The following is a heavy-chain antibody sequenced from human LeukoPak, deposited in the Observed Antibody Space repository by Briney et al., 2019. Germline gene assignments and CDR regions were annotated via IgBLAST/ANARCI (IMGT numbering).Heavy chain of an antibody. J-gene: IGHJ4*02. V-gene: IGHV3-74*01. Sequence: GESLRLSCAASGFTFSSYVMHWVRHAPGKGLVWVARLSSDESFTSYADSVKGRFTISRDNAKNTLYLQMNSLRAEDTAVYYCARDLNWLLFDYWGQGTLVTVSS. CDR2: LSSDESFT. CDR1: GFTFSSYV. D-gene: IGHD3-9*01. CDR3: ARDLNWLLFDY.